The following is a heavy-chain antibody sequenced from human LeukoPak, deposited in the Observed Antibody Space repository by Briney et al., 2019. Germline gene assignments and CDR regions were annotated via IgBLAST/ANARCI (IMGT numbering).Heavy chain of an antibody. CDR1: GYTFTSYG. Sequence: ASVKVSCKASGYTFTSYGISWVRQSPGQGLEWMGGISAYNGNTKYAQKIQGRVTMTTDTSTSTGYMELRSLRSDDTAVYYCARRDYCSSTSCDNDYWGQGTLVTVSS. CDR2: ISAYNGNT. CDR3: ARRDYCSSTSCDNDY. J-gene: IGHJ4*02. D-gene: IGHD2-2*02. V-gene: IGHV1-18*01.